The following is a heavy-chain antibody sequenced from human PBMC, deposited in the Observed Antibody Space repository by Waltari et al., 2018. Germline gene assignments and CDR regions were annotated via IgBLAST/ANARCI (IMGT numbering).Heavy chain of an antibody. V-gene: IGHV3-53*01. Sequence: EVQLVESGGGLIQPGGSLRLSCAASGFTVSSNYMSWVRQAPGKGLEWVSVIYSGGSTYYADSVKGRFTISRDNSKNTLYLQMNSLRAEDTAVYYCARENPTVTGENWFDPWGQGTLVTVSS. D-gene: IGHD4-17*01. CDR3: ARENPTVTGENWFDP. CDR1: GFTVSSNY. J-gene: IGHJ5*02. CDR2: IYSGGST.